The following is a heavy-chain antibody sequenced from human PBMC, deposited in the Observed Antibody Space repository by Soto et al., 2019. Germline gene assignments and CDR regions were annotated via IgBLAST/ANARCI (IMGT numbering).Heavy chain of an antibody. J-gene: IGHJ4*02. V-gene: IGHV4-4*07. CDR1: GGSISSYY. D-gene: IGHD3-16*02. CDR2: IYTSGST. CDR3: ARVWGSYRYTSYYFDY. Sequence: SETLSLTCTVSGGSISSYYWSWIRQPAGKGLEWIGCIYTSGSTNYNPSLKSRVTMSVDTSKNQFSLKLSSVTAADTAVYYCARVWGSYRYTSYYFDYWGQGTLVTVSS.